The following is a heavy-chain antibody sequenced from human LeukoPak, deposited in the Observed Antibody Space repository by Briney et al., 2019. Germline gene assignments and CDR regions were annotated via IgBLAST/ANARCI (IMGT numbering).Heavy chain of an antibody. V-gene: IGHV3-30*03. CDR2: ISLDGSNK. J-gene: IGHJ4*02. CDR3: ARENDYDDYSLDY. Sequence: LRLSCATSGFTFRSYGMHWVRQAPGKGLEWVTVISLDGSNKYYADSVKGRFTISRDNSKNTLYLEMNSLRAEDTAVYYCARENDYDDYSLDYWGQGTLVTVSS. D-gene: IGHD4-17*01. CDR1: GFTFRSYG.